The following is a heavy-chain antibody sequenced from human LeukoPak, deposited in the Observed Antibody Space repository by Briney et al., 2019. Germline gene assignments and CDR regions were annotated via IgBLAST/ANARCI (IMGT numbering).Heavy chain of an antibody. J-gene: IGHJ4*02. CDR2: TYYMSKWFH. Sequence: SQTLSLTCAISGDTVSGNSGAWIWIRQSPSRGLEWLGRTYYMSKWFHEYAVSVKGRIIISPDTANNQLSLHLSSVTADDTGVYYCARALERYYFDFWGQGTLVTVSS. D-gene: IGHD1-1*01. CDR3: ARALERYYFDF. CDR1: GDTVSGNSGA. V-gene: IGHV6-1*01.